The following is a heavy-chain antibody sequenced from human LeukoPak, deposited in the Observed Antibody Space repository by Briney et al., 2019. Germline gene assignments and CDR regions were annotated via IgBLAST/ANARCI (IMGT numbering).Heavy chain of an antibody. V-gene: IGHV3-74*01. CDR3: ARDAPYYDSSGYSPTNNWFDP. J-gene: IGHJ5*02. Sequence: QPGGSLRLSCAASGFTFSSYWMHWVRQAPGKGLVWVSRINSDGSSTSYADSVKGRFTTSRDNAKNTLYPQMNSLRAEDTAVYYCARDAPYYDSSGYSPTNNWFDPWGQGTLVTVSS. CDR2: INSDGSST. D-gene: IGHD3-22*01. CDR1: GFTFSSYW.